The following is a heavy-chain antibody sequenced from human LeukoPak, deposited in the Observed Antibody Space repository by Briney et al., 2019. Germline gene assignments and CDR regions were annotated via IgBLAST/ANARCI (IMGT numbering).Heavy chain of an antibody. Sequence: SETLSLTCAVYGGSFSGYYWSWIRQPPGKGLEWIGEINHSGSTNYNPSLKSRVTISVDTSKNQFSLKLSSVTAADTAVYYCARGLRYFDWLSRGGYYFDYWGQGTLATVSS. CDR2: INHSGST. CDR1: GGSFSGYY. V-gene: IGHV4-34*01. J-gene: IGHJ4*02. CDR3: ARGLRYFDWLSRGGYYFDY. D-gene: IGHD3-9*01.